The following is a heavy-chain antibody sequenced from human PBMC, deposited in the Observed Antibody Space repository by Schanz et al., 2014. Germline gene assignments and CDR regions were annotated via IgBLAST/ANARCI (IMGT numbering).Heavy chain of an antibody. CDR3: VRVSFADPRLYRGMDRDIDY. CDR1: GFVFGDYY. CDR2: ISDSGTYT. V-gene: IGHV3-11*06. D-gene: IGHD5-18*01. J-gene: IGHJ4*02. Sequence: VQLLESGGGLVQPGGSLRLSCAASGFVFGDYYMTWIRQAPGKGLEWLSYISDSGTYTNYADSVKGRLTISRDDAKKSMYLQMNNLRAEDTAVYYCVRVSFADPRLYRGMDRDIDYWGQGTLVTVSS.